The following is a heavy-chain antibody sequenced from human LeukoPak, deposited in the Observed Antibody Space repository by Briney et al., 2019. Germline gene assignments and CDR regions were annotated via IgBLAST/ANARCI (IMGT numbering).Heavy chain of an antibody. CDR1: GLTFSSYS. CDR3: ARDPRGYCSSTSCYFDY. J-gene: IGHJ4*02. D-gene: IGHD2-2*01. V-gene: IGHV3-48*01. Sequence: GGSLRLSCAAYGLTFSSYSMNWVRQAPGKGLEWVSYISSSSSTIYYADSVKGRFTISRDNAKNSLYLQMNSLRAEDTAVYYCARDPRGYCSSTSCYFDYWGQGTLVTVSS. CDR2: ISSSSSTI.